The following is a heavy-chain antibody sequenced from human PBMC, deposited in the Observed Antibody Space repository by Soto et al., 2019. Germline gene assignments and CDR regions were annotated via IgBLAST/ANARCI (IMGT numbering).Heavy chain of an antibody. D-gene: IGHD4-17*01. CDR1: GFTFSSYS. V-gene: IGHV3-48*02. CDR3: ARSMTTVTDDAFDI. Sequence: EVQLVESGGGLVQPGGSLRLSCAASGFTFSSYSMNWVRQAPGKGLEWVSYISSSSSTIYYADSVKGRFTISRDNAKTSLYLQMNSLRDEDTAVYYCARSMTTVTDDAFDIWGQGTMVTVSS. CDR2: ISSSSSTI. J-gene: IGHJ3*02.